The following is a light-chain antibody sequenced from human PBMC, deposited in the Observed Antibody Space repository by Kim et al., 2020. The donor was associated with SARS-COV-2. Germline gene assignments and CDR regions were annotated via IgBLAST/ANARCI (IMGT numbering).Light chain of an antibody. V-gene: IGLV3-1*01. CDR1: KLGDKY. J-gene: IGLJ1*01. Sequence: SVAPGQTASITCSGDKLGDKYAAWYQQKPGQSPVVVIFRDNRRPSGIPERFSGSNSGNTANLTISGTQAMDEADYYCQAWDSSIYVFGTGTKVTVL. CDR3: QAWDSSIYV. CDR2: RDN.